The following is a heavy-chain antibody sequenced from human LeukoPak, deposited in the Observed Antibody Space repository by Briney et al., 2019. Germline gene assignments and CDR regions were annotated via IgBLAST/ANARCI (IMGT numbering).Heavy chain of an antibody. J-gene: IGHJ4*02. CDR1: GYTLTELS. CDR2: FDPEDGET. CDR3: ATASRYYYDSSGYYD. D-gene: IGHD3-22*01. V-gene: IGHV1-24*01. Sequence: ASVKVSCKVSGYTLTELSMHWVRQAPGKGLEWMGGFDPEDGETIYAQKFQGRVTMTEDTSTDTAYMELSSLRSEDTAVYYCATASRYYYDSSGYYDWGQGTLVTVSS.